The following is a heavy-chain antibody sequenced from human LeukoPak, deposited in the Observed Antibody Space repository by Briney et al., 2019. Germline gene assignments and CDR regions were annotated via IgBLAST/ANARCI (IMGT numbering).Heavy chain of an antibody. D-gene: IGHD3-10*01. CDR1: GFTFSDYS. J-gene: IGHJ5*02. V-gene: IGHV3-21*01. CDR3: AKDRDWAGDRLNWFDP. CDR2: ISGRGSYI. Sequence: PGGSLRLSCAASGFTFSDYSMNWVRQAPGKGLEWVSFISGRGSYIYYVESVKGRSTISRDNAKNSVYLEMHRLRAEDTAVYYCAKDRDWAGDRLNWFDPWGQGTLVTVSS.